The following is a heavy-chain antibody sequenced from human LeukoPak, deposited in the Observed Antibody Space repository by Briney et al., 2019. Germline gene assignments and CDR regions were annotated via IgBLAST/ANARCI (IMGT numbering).Heavy chain of an antibody. J-gene: IGHJ6*02. Sequence: PSETLSLTCTVSGGSISSYYWSWIREPPGKGLEWIGYIYYSGSTNYNPSLKSRVTISVDTSKNQFSLKLSSVTAADTAVYYCARDTAERGSSSWYYYYYYGMDVWGQGTTVTVSS. CDR3: ARDTAERGSSSWYYYYYYGMDV. CDR2: IYYSGST. V-gene: IGHV4-59*01. D-gene: IGHD6-13*01. CDR1: GGSISSYY.